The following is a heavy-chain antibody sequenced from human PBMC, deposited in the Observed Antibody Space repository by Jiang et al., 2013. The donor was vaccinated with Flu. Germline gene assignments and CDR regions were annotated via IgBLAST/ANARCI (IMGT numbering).Heavy chain of an antibody. D-gene: IGHD6-6*01. CDR3: ARAQYYSNSSNWFDP. Sequence: KPSETLSLTCTVSGASIISYYWSWIRQPPGKGLEWIWEFLLQWEHQLQPSLKSRVTISVDTSKNQFSLKLSSVTAAETAVYYCARAQYYSNSSNWFDPWGQGTLVTVSS. CDR1: GASIISYY. J-gene: IGHJ5*02. V-gene: IGHV4-59*01. CDR2: LLQWEH.